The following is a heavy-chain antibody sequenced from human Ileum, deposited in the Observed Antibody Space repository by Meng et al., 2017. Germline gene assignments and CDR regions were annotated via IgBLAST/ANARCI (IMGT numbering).Heavy chain of an antibody. CDR2: IFQSGRT. CDR3: ATSNDRDVYYLGY. D-gene: IGHD3-22*01. CDR1: GTW. Sequence: QVQLQVSGPRLVMPSGTLSLTCAVSGTWWSWVRQPPGKGLEWIGEIFQSGRTNYNPSLKSRVTISIDKSKSQISLQLSAVTAADTAVYSCATSNDRDVYYLGYWGQGTLVTVSS. V-gene: IGHV4-4*02. J-gene: IGHJ4*02.